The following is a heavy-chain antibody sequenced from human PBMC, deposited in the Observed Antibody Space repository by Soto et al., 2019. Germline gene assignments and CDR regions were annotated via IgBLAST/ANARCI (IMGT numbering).Heavy chain of an antibody. D-gene: IGHD2-15*01. J-gene: IGHJ4*02. CDR2: IYPSDSDT. CDR1: GYTFTIYW. CDR3: ARPANAVADHFNL. Sequence: DSLKTSLQVSGYTFTIYWIGLVRQMPGKGLEWMGIIYPSDSDTRYSPSFQGQVTISADQSINTAYLQWDSLKASDTAIYYCARPANAVADHFNLWGQGTPVTVSS. V-gene: IGHV5-51*01.